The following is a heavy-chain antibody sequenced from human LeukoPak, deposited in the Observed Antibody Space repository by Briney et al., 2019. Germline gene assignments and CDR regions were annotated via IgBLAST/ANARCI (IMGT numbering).Heavy chain of an antibody. CDR2: MNSDGSIT. Sequence: GGSLRLSCAASGFTFSIYWMHWVRQTPGEGLVWVSNMNSDGSITNYADSVKGRFTISRDNAKNTLYLQMNGLRAEDTAVYYCAKVAGGLLDVWGKGTTVTVSS. V-gene: IGHV3-74*01. CDR1: GFTFSIYW. J-gene: IGHJ6*04. CDR3: AKVAGGLLDV. D-gene: IGHD4-23*01.